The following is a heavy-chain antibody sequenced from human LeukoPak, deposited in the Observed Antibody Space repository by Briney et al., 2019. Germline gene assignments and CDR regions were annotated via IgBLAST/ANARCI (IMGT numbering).Heavy chain of an antibody. CDR2: IYTSGST. CDR1: GGSISSYY. V-gene: IGHV4-4*07. D-gene: IGHD2-2*01. Sequence: KSSETLSLTCTVSGGSISSYYWSWIRQPAGKGLEWIGRIYTSGSTNYNPSLKSRVTMSVDTSKNQFSLKLSSVTAADTAVYYCARSYCSSTSCYLYYFDYWGQGTLVTVS. CDR3: ARSYCSSTSCYLYYFDY. J-gene: IGHJ4*02.